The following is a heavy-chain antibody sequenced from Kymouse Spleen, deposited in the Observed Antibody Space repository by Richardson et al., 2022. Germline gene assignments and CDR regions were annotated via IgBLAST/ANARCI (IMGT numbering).Heavy chain of an antibody. D-gene: IGHD2-2*02. CDR1: GFTFDDYA. CDR2: ISWNSGSI. Sequence: EVQLVESGGGLVQPGRSLRLSCAASGFTFDDYAMHWVRQAPGKGLEWVSGISWNSGSIGYADSVKGRFTISRDNAKNSLYLQMNSLRAEDTALYYCAKDISIVVVPAAVL*LLGPGNPGHRLL. V-gene: IGHV3-9*01. CDR3: AKDISIVVVPAAVL*L. J-gene: IGHJ4*02.